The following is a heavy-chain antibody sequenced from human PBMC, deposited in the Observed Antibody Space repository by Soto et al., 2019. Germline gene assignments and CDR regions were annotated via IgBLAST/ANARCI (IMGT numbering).Heavy chain of an antibody. V-gene: IGHV4-4*07. D-gene: IGHD4-17*01. CDR2: IYTTGAT. CDR1: GDSISRKS. Sequence: QVQLQASCPGLVQPSETLSLTCRVSGDSISRKSWRWLRQPAGGGLEWIGRIYTTGATNYNSSLKSRVYMSVDTFKNQFALRLTSVTAADTAVYFCAMTVIAPSPYLDHWGQGLLVTVSS. J-gene: IGHJ4*02. CDR3: AMTVIAPSPYLDH.